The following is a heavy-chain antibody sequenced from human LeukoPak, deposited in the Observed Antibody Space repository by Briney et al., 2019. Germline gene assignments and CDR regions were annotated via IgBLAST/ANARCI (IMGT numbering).Heavy chain of an antibody. J-gene: IGHJ4*02. CDR1: GYTLASYG. V-gene: IGHV1-18*01. CDR3: ARDWYYYGSGSYVEPFFDY. D-gene: IGHD3-10*01. Sequence: ASVKVSCKVSGYTLASYGISWVRQAPGQGLEWMGWISAHNGNTNYAQKFQGRVTMTTDTSTNTAYMELRSLRYDDTAVYYCARDWYYYGSGSYVEPFFDYWGQGTLVTVSS. CDR2: ISAHNGNT.